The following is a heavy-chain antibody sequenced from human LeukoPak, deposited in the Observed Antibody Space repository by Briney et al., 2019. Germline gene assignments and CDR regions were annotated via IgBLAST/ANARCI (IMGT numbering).Heavy chain of an antibody. V-gene: IGHV3-74*01. D-gene: IGHD3-10*01. CDR3: ARGGFGPSDALDI. J-gene: IGHJ3*02. Sequence: GGSLRLSCAASGFSFSNYWMHWVRQAPGQGLVWVSRISNDGSNTRYADSVKGRFTISRDNSENKLFLQMNSLRAEDTAVYYCARGGFGPSDALDIWGQGTMVTVSS. CDR1: GFSFSNYW. CDR2: ISNDGSNT.